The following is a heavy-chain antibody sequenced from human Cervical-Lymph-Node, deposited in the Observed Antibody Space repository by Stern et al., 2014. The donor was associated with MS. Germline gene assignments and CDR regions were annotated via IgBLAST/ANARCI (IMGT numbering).Heavy chain of an antibody. V-gene: IGHV4-4*02. CDR2: VYHTGSA. CDR1: GASISNDNW. Sequence: VQLLESGPGLVRPSGTLSLTCAVSGASISNDNWWSWVRQPPGKGLEWIGEVYHTGSANYDPSLKSRVTISVDKSKNQFSLRLTSMTAADTAVYYCARDQGFQLMNSWGQGTLVIVSS. D-gene: IGHD2-2*01. J-gene: IGHJ4*02. CDR3: ARDQGFQLMNS.